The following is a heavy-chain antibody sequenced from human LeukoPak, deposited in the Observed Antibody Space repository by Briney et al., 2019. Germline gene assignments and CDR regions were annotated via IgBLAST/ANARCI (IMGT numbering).Heavy chain of an antibody. CDR3: ARDGLAVAAEFDY. V-gene: IGHV4-34*01. CDR2: INHSGST. J-gene: IGHJ4*02. Sequence: PSETLSLTCTVSGGSISSYYWSWIRQPPGKGREWIGEINHSGSTNYNPSLKSRVTISVDTSKHQFSLKLSSVTAADTAVYYCARDGLAVAAEFDYWGQGTLVTVSS. D-gene: IGHD6-19*01. CDR1: GGSISSYY.